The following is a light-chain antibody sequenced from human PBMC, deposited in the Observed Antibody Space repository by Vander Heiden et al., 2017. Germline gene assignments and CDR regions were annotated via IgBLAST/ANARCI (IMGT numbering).Light chain of an antibody. CDR1: SSDVGAYNY. J-gene: IGLJ2*01. CDR2: EVN. CDR3: SSYTSTDTVI. Sequence: QSALTQPASVSGSPGQSITISCTGTSSDVGAYNYVSWYQHHPGKAPQLIIYEVNYRPSGVSNRFSGSKFGNTASLTISELQAEDEADFYCSSYTSTDTVIFGGGTKLTVL. V-gene: IGLV2-14*01.